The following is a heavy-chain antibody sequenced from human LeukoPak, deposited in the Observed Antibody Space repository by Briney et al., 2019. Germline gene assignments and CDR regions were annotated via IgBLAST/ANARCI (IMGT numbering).Heavy chain of an antibody. J-gene: IGHJ3*02. Sequence: GGSLRLSCAASGFTFSSYAMSWVRQAPGKGLEWVSVIYSGGSTYYADSVKGRFTISRDNSKNTLYLQMNSLRAEDTAVYYCAKDAAQQLVRSAFDIWGQGTMVTVSS. CDR1: GFTFSSYA. D-gene: IGHD6-13*01. CDR2: IYSGGST. CDR3: AKDAAQQLVRSAFDI. V-gene: IGHV3-66*01.